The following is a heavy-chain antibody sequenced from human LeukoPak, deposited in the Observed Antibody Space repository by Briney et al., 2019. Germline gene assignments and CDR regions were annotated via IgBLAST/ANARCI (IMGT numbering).Heavy chain of an antibody. D-gene: IGHD3-10*01. J-gene: IGHJ4*02. CDR2: IDPKSGDT. V-gene: IGHV1-2*02. CDR1: GYAFSGNS. Sequence: ASVKVSCKASGYAFSGNSIHWVRQAPGQGLEWMGRIDPKSGDTYYAQKFQGRVTMTTDTSVSTAYMELSRLRADDTAVYYCARDNMGSYEHWGQGTLVTASS. CDR3: ARDNMGSYEH.